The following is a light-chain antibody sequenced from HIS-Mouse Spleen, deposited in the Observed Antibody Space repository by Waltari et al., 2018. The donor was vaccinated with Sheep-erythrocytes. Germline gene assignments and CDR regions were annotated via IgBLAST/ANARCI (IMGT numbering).Light chain of an antibody. CDR3: SSYTSSSTWV. J-gene: IGLJ3*02. CDR1: SSDVGCYTY. CDR2: DVS. V-gene: IGLV2-11*01. Sequence: QSALTQPRSVSGSPGQSVTISCTGTSSDVGCYTYVSWYQQHPGKAPKLMIYDVSKRPSGVPDRFSGSKSGNTASLTISGLQAEDEADYYCSSYTSSSTWVFGGGTKLTVL.